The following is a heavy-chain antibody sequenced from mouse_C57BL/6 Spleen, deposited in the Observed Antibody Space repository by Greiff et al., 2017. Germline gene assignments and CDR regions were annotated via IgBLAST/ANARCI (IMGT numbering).Heavy chain of an antibody. V-gene: IGHV1-50*01. CDR3: SRLSEIDY. Sequence: QVQLQQSGAELVKPGASVKLSCKASGYTFTSYWMQWVKQRPGQGLEWIGEIDPADSYTNYNQKFKGKATLTVDTSTSTAYMQLSSLTSEDSAVXDSSRLSEIDYWGQCTTLTVSS. CDR2: IDPADSYT. J-gene: IGHJ2*01. CDR1: GYTFTSYW.